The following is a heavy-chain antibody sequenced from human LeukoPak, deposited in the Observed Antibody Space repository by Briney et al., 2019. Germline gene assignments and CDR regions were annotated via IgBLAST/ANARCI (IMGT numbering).Heavy chain of an antibody. V-gene: IGHV3-48*02. CDR3: ARDDYGTGSYWE. CDR1: GFTFSTYN. D-gene: IGHD3-10*01. Sequence: GGSLRLSCAASGFTFSTYNMNWVRQAPGKGLEWVSYISSSSRTIYYADSVKGRFTISRDNAKNSLYLQMNSLRDEDTAVYYCARDDYGTGSYWEWGQGTLVTVSS. J-gene: IGHJ4*02. CDR2: ISSSSRTI.